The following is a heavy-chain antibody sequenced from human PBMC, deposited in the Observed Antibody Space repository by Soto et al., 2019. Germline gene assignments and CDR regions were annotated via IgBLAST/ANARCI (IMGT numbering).Heavy chain of an antibody. V-gene: IGHV3-53*01. Sequence: XGALRLSCVVSGFSFSATAIVWVRQATGKGLEWVSLIHRGGTTDNADSVKGRFTTSRDKSKNTLYLHMNGLRVEDTAVYYCARVNTTLVEHFDCWGQGTLVTVSS. CDR2: IHRGGTT. J-gene: IGHJ4*02. D-gene: IGHD5-18*01. CDR1: GFSFSATA. CDR3: ARVNTTLVEHFDC.